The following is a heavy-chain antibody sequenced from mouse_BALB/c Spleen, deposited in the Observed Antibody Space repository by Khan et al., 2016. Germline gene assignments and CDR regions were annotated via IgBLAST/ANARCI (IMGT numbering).Heavy chain of an antibody. Sequence: EVQLQESGPGLVKPSQSLSLTCTVTGYSITSDYAWNWIRQFPGNKLEWMGYISYSGSTSYNPSLKSRISITRDTSKNQIFLRLNSVTPEDTATCSSAEELGSFDYWGQGTLVTVSA. D-gene: IGHD4-1*01. CDR1: GYSITSDYA. CDR2: ISYSGST. V-gene: IGHV3-2*02. J-gene: IGHJ3*01. CDR3: AEELGSFDY.